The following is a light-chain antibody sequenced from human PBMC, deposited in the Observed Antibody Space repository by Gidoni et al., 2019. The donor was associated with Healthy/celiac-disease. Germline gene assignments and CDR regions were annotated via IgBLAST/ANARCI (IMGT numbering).Light chain of an antibody. J-gene: IGKJ4*01. CDR3: QQSYSTLALT. V-gene: IGKV1-39*01. CDR1: QSSSSY. CDR2: AAS. Sequence: DIQMTQSPSSLSASVGDRVTITCRASQSSSSYLNWYQQKPGKAPKLLIYAASSLQSWVPSRFSGSGSGTDFTLTISSLQPEDFATYYCQQSYSTLALTFGGGTKVEIK.